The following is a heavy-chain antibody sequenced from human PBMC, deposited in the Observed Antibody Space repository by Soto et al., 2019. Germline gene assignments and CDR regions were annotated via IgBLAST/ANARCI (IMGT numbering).Heavy chain of an antibody. V-gene: IGHV4-31*03. CDR2: IYYSGST. CDR3: ARIGRCDIDEGLFSL. J-gene: IGHJ1*01. D-gene: IGHD2-15*01. Sequence: TLSLTCTVSGGSISTGGYYWSWIRQHPGKGLEWIGYIYYSGSTSYNPSLKSRVTISFDTSKNQFSLKLSSVTAADTAVYYCARIGRCDIDEGLFSLRGQGTPVIGSS. CDR1: GGSISTGGYY.